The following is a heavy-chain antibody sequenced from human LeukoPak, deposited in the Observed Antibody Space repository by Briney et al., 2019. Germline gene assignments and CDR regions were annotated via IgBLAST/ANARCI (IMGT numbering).Heavy chain of an antibody. CDR1: GFTLRDYH. J-gene: IGHJ3*01. CDR3: ARDGAEGDDSAFDV. Sequence: PGGSLRLSCVGSGFTLRDYHMDWVRQAPGMGLEWVGRTRSKVMKYATEYAASVKGRFTISRDESENSVFLHLSSLTVEDTAFYYCARDGAEGDDSAFDVWGQGTMVTVSS. D-gene: IGHD3-22*01. CDR2: TRSKVMKYAT. V-gene: IGHV3-72*01.